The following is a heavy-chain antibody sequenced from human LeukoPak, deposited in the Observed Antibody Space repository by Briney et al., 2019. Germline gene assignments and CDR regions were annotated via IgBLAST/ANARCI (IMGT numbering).Heavy chain of an antibody. V-gene: IGHV3-7*01. J-gene: IGHJ4*02. CDR1: GFIFSTSW. CDR3: ARDGQSYCSSTSCYFAY. Sequence: SGGSLRLSCAASGFIFSTSWMTWVRHAPGKGMEGVANIKGDGSEKYYEDSVKGRFTISRDNAKNSLYLQMTSLTDEDTAVYYCARDGQSYCSSTSCYFAYWGQGTLVTVSS. CDR2: IKGDGSEK. D-gene: IGHD2-2*01.